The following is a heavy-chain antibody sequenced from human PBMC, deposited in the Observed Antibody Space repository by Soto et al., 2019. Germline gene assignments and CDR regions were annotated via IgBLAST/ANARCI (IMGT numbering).Heavy chain of an antibody. D-gene: IGHD3-22*01. Sequence: SVKVSCKASGGSFSSYVISWVRQAPGQGLEWMGGIILMFGKTTYAHKFQGRVTINADESTSTGYMELSSLRSEDTAMYYCAREVLTYYYDGSGYYRGYFDYWGQGTLVTVSS. J-gene: IGHJ4*02. CDR1: GGSFSSYV. CDR3: AREVLTYYYDGSGYYRGYFDY. V-gene: IGHV1-69*13. CDR2: IILMFGKT.